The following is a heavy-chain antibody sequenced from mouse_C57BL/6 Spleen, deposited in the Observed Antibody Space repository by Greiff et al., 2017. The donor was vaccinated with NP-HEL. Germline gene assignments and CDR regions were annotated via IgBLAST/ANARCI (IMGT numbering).Heavy chain of an antibody. CDR1: GYTFTSYW. Sequence: VQLQQPGAELVKPGASVKLSCKASGYTFTSYWMHWVKQRPGQGLEWIGMIHPNSGSTNYNEKFKSKATLTVDKSSSTAYMQLSSLTSEDSAVYYCASLYYGNYGFAYWGQGTLVTVSA. J-gene: IGHJ3*01. CDR3: ASLYYGNYGFAY. V-gene: IGHV1-64*01. CDR2: IHPNSGST. D-gene: IGHD2-1*01.